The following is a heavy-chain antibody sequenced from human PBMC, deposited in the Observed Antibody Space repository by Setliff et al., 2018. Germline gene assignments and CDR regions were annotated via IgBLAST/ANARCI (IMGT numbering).Heavy chain of an antibody. CDR1: GNIFTGHF. CDR3: ARSTNYGMRFWFDN. D-gene: IGHD1-7*01. J-gene: IGHJ4*02. V-gene: IGHV1-2*02. Sequence: GASVKVSCKASGNIFTGHFLHWVRQAPGQGLEWMGWINPDTGDTHYPVNFQGRVTMTRDTSISTGSMELSRLRSDDTAVYFCARSTNYGMRFWFDNWGQGALVTAPQ. CDR2: INPDTGDT.